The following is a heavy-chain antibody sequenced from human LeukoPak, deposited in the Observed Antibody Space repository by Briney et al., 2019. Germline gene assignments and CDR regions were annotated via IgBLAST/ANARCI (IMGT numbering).Heavy chain of an antibody. D-gene: IGHD5-18*01. V-gene: IGHV3-23*01. Sequence: GGSLRLSCAASGFTFSSYGMSWVRQAPGKGLEWVSAISGSGGSTYYADSVKGRFTISRDNSKNTLYLQMNSLRAEDTALYYRARDKANVDTAMVIDYWGQGTLVTVSS. CDR2: ISGSGGST. J-gene: IGHJ4*02. CDR3: ARDKANVDTAMVIDY. CDR1: GFTFSSYG.